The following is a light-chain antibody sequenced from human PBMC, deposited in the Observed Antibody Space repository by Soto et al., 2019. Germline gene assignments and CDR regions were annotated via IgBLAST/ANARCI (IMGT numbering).Light chain of an antibody. CDR2: GAS. CDR1: QSVGSN. J-gene: IGKJ1*01. Sequence: EIVMTQSPATLSVSPGERATLSCRASQSVGSNLAWYQQKPGQAPRLLIYGASTRATGIPARLSGSGSGPEFTLTISSLQSEDFAIYFCQQYNNWPPDRTFGQGTKVEIK. V-gene: IGKV3-15*01. CDR3: QQYNNWPPDRT.